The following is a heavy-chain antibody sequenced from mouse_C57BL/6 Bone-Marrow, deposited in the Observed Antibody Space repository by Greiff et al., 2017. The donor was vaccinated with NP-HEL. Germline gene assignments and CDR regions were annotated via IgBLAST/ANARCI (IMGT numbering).Heavy chain of an antibody. J-gene: IGHJ2*01. V-gene: IGHV10-1*01. Sequence: EVQLVESGGGLVQPKGSLKLSCAASGFSFSTYAMNWVRQAPGKGLEWVARIRSKSNNYATYYADSVKDRFAISRDDSESMLYLQMNNMKTEDTAMYYGVSHGRGFDYWGQGTTLTVSS. D-gene: IGHD3-1*01. CDR1: GFSFSTYA. CDR3: VSHGRGFDY. CDR2: IRSKSNNYAT.